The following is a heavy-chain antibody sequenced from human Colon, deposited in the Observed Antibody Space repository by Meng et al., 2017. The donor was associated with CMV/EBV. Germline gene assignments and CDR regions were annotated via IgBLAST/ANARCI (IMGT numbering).Heavy chain of an antibody. CDR3: AKGGSYNYYYYGMDV. J-gene: IGHJ6*02. CDR2: ISGSGGST. CDR1: GFTFSSHA. D-gene: IGHD1-26*01. Sequence: GESLKISCAASGFTFSSHAMNWVRQAPGKGLEWVSAISGSGGSTYYADSVKGRFTISRDNSKNTLYLQMNSLRAEDTAVYYCAKGGSYNYYYYGMDVWGQGTTVTVSS. V-gene: IGHV3-23*01.